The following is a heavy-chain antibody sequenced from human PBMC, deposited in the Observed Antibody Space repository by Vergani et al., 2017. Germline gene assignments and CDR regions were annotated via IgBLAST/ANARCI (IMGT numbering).Heavy chain of an antibody. CDR1: GFTFSSYA. Sequence: EVQLLESGGGLVQPGGSLRLSCAASGFTFSSYAMSWVRQAPGKGLEWVSAISGSGGSTYYADSVKGRFTISRDNSKNTLYLQMNSLRAEETAVYYCAKSTARVVTAHYFDYWGQGTLVTVSS. CDR2: ISGSGGST. J-gene: IGHJ4*02. D-gene: IGHD2-21*02. V-gene: IGHV3-23*01. CDR3: AKSTARVVTAHYFDY.